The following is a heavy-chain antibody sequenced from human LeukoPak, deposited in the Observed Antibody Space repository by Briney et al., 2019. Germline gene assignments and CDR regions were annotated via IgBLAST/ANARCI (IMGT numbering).Heavy chain of an antibody. CDR2: IRSKAYGGTT. CDR3: TRVKTVTPPYYFDY. CDR1: GFTFGDYA. V-gene: IGHV3-49*04. J-gene: IGHJ4*02. Sequence: GGSLRLSCTASGFTFGDYAMSWVRQAPGKGLEWVGFIRSKAYGGTTEYAASVKGRFTISRDDSKSIAYLQMNSLKTEDTAVYYCTRVKTVTPPYYFDYWGQGTLVTVSS. D-gene: IGHD4-17*01.